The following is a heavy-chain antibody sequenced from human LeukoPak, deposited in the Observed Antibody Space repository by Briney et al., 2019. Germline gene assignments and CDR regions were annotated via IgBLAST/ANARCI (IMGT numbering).Heavy chain of an antibody. CDR1: GFTFNSYA. V-gene: IGHV3-23*01. Sequence: GGSLRLSCAASGFTFNSYAMSWVRQAPGKGLEWVSAISGSGGSTYYADSVKGRFTISRDNSKNTLYLQMNSLRAEDTAVYYCAKRRYEYDSSGLPPDFDYWGQGTLVTVSS. CDR3: AKRRYEYDSSGLPPDFDY. CDR2: ISGSGGST. D-gene: IGHD3-22*01. J-gene: IGHJ4*02.